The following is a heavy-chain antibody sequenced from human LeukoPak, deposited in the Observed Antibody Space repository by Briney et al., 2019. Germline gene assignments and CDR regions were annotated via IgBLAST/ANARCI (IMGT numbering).Heavy chain of an antibody. Sequence: GGSLRLSCAASGVTLSSYAMSWARQAPGKGLEWVSGISSSGSGGNTYYADSVKGRFTISRDSSKNTLYLQMNSLRAEDTAVYYCARDPSITMVRGVKTYGMDVWGQGTTVTVSS. CDR3: ARDPSITMVRGVKTYGMDV. D-gene: IGHD3-10*01. J-gene: IGHJ6*02. CDR1: GVTLSSYA. V-gene: IGHV3-23*01. CDR2: ISSSGSGGNT.